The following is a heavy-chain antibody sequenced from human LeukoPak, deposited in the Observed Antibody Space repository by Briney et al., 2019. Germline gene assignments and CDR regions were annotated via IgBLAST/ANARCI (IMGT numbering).Heavy chain of an antibody. Sequence: SQTLSLTCTVSGGSISSGGYYWSWIRQPSGKGLEWIGYIYHSGSTYYNPSLKSRVTISVDRSKNQFSLKLSSVTAADTAVYYCASYDFWSGYSRGAFDIWGQGTMVTVSS. CDR3: ASYDFWSGYSRGAFDI. CDR2: IYHSGST. J-gene: IGHJ3*02. D-gene: IGHD3-3*01. CDR1: GGSISSGGYY. V-gene: IGHV4-30-2*01.